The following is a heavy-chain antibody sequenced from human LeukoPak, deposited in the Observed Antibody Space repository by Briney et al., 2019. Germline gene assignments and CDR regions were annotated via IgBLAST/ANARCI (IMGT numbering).Heavy chain of an antibody. CDR3: ARAVPGYCSSTSCYQFDY. D-gene: IGHD2-2*01. J-gene: IGHJ4*02. Sequence: RPSETLSLTCAVYGGSFSGYYWSWIRQPPGKGLEWIGEINHSGSINYNPSLKSRVTISVDTSKNQFSLKLSSVTAADTAVYYCARAVPGYCSSTSCYQFDYWGQGTLVTVSS. CDR1: GGSFSGYY. CDR2: INHSGSI. V-gene: IGHV4-34*01.